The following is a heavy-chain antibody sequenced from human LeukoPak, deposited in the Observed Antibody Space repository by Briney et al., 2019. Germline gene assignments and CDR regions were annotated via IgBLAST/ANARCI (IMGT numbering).Heavy chain of an antibody. CDR2: ISYDGSNK. D-gene: IGHD4-17*01. V-gene: IGHV3-30*04. CDR3: ARAYGDYIIDY. J-gene: IGHJ4*02. Sequence: PGGSLRLSCAASGFTFSSYAMHWVRQAPGKGLEWVAVISYDGSNKYYADSVKGRFTISRDNSKNTLYLQMNSLRAEDTAVYYCARAYGDYIIDYWGQGTLATVSS. CDR1: GFTFSSYA.